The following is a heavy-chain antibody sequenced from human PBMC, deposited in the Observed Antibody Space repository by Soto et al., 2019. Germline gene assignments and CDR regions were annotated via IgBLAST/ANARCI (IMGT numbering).Heavy chain of an antibody. V-gene: IGHV1-18*01. J-gene: IGHJ4*02. D-gene: IGHD6-13*01. CDR2: ISIYIGYA. CDR3: ARNNTNWYDY. CDR1: GYTFYKYG. Sequence: QVQLVQSGAELKKPGASVKVSCKTSGYTFYKYGISWVRQAPGQGLERRGWISIYIGYANYAQRFQDRIILTADTSTSTVYMELRGLRSDDTAVYFCARNNTNWYDYWGQGSLVTVSS.